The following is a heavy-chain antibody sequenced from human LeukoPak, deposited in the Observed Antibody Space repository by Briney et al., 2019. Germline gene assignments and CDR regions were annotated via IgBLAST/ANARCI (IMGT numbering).Heavy chain of an antibody. CDR1: GFTFSSYW. J-gene: IGHJ4*02. D-gene: IGHD5-18*01. CDR3: ARRDTAMGADLDY. CDR2: IKQDGSEK. V-gene: IGHV3-7*05. Sequence: GGSLRLSCAASGFTFSSYWMSWVRQAPGKRPEWVANIKQDGSEKYYVDSVKGRFTISRDNAKNSLYLQMNSLRAEDTAVYYCARRDTAMGADLDYWGQGTLVTVSS.